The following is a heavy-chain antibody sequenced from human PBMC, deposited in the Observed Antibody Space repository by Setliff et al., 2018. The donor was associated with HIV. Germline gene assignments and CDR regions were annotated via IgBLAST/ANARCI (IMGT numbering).Heavy chain of an antibody. D-gene: IGHD6-13*01. CDR3: ARGAIAAAGDFDY. CDR1: GGFISSYY. Sequence: SETLSLTCTVSGGFISSYYWNWIRQPAGKGLEWIGRIYTSGSTNYNPSLKCRVTMSVDTSKNQFSLRLSSVTAADTAVYYCARGAIAAAGDFDYWGQGTLVTVSS. CDR2: IYTSGST. J-gene: IGHJ4*02. V-gene: IGHV4-4*07.